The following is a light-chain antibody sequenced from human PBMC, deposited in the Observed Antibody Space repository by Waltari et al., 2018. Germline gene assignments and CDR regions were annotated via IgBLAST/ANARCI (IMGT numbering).Light chain of an antibody. J-gene: IGLJ2*01. V-gene: IGLV3-9*01. Sequence: SYELAQPLSVSVALGQTARMTCGGNNIGRKNLHWYQPKPGQAPVLVIYRDSNRPSGIPERFSGSNSGNTATLTISRAQAGDEADFYCQVWDSNTAVFGGGTKLTVL. CDR3: QVWDSNTAV. CDR1: NIGRKN. CDR2: RDS.